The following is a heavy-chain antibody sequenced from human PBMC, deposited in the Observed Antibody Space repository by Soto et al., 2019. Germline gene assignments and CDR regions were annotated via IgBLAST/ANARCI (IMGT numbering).Heavy chain of an antibody. D-gene: IGHD2-2*01. V-gene: IGHV6-1*01. Sequence: SQTLSLTCDISGDSVSSNSAAWNWIRQTPSRGLEWLGRTYYRSKWYINYAVSVKSRITVNPDTSKNQFSLQLNSVTPEDTAVYYCARGLNDEVDIVVVPAAEGWFDPWGQGTLVTVSS. J-gene: IGHJ5*02. CDR2: TYYRSKWYI. CDR3: ARGLNDEVDIVVVPAAEGWFDP. CDR1: GDSVSSNSAA.